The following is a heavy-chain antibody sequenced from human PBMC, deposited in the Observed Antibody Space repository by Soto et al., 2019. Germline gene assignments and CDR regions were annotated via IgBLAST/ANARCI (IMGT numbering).Heavy chain of an antibody. CDR3: ARGTDTWFFDL. CDR1: GGSISSGGYY. D-gene: IGHD3-9*01. Sequence: QVQLQESGPGLVKPSQTLSLTCTVSGGSISSGGYYWRWIRQRPGKGLEWIGYIHESGSMYYKASLKSRVTISIDTSKNQFSLKLTSVTAADTAVYYCARGTDTWFFDLWGRGTLVTVSS. V-gene: IGHV4-31*03. J-gene: IGHJ2*01. CDR2: IHESGSM.